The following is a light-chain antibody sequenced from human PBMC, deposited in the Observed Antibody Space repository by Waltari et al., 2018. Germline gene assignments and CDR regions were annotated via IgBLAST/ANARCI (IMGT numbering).Light chain of an antibody. CDR3: QVWDSSGDPWV. CDR1: NIGTKS. Sequence: SYVLSQPPSVSVAPGQTASITCGGNNIGTKSVHCYQQVPGQAPVLVVFDDSDRPSGAHERFSGSNSGSTATLTISRVEAGDEADNYCQVWDSSGDPWVFGGGTKLTVL. V-gene: IGLV3-21*02. CDR2: DDS. J-gene: IGLJ3*02.